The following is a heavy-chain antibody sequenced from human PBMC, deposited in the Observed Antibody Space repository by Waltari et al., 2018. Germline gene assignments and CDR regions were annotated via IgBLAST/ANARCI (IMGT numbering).Heavy chain of an antibody. V-gene: IGHV3-23*01. D-gene: IGHD3-22*01. J-gene: IGHJ4*02. CDR3: AAYTYYYDSSGYYYRYFDY. CDR2: ISGSGGST. CDR1: GFTFSSYA. Sequence: EVQLLESGGGLVQPGGSLRLSCAASGFTFSSYAMSWVLQTPGTGREWVSAISGSGGSTYYADSVKGRFTISRDNSKNTLYLQMNSLRAEDTAVYYCAAYTYYYDSSGYYYRYFDYWGQGTLVTVSS.